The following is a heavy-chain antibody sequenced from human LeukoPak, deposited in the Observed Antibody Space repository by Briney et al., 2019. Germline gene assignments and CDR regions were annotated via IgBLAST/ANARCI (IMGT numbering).Heavy chain of an antibody. J-gene: IGHJ4*02. V-gene: IGHV4-31*03. D-gene: IGHD4-17*01. CDR3: ARALTTTGSDY. CDR1: GASTGSGGYY. CDR2: IFYSGST. Sequence: SETLSLTCTVSGASTGSGGYYWSWIRQHPGKGLEWIGCIFYSGSTFYNPSLKSRVTISVDTSKNQFSLKLSSVTAADTAVYYCARALTTTGSDYWGQGTLVTVYS.